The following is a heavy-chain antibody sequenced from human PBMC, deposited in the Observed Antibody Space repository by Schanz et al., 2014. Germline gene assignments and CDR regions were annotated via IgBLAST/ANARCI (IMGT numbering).Heavy chain of an antibody. CDR2: VFPNGIT. J-gene: IGHJ2*01. CDR3: ARDTTWRLDL. CDR1: GGSVRSGTYY. V-gene: IGHV4-61*02. D-gene: IGHD1-1*01. Sequence: QVQLQESGPGLVKPSQTLSLTCSVSGGSVRSGTYYWSWIRQPAGKALEWVGRVFPNGITNYNPSLKSRVPISLDTSKNQFYRTLTSLTAADTAVYYCARDTTWRLDLWGRGTLVTVSS.